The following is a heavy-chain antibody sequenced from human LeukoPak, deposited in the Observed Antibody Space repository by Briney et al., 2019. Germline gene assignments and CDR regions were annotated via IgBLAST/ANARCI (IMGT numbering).Heavy chain of an antibody. Sequence: GGSLRLTCAGSGCTFGGYGMHWFRQTPGKGLEWVAVIAYEGSRAFYADSVKGRFTISRDNSKNTMSVQMDDLRAEDTAVYYCTRYNNDHFDYWGQGTLVTVSS. CDR2: IAYEGSRA. D-gene: IGHD1-14*01. J-gene: IGHJ4*02. V-gene: IGHV3-33*01. CDR1: GCTFGGYG. CDR3: TRYNNDHFDY.